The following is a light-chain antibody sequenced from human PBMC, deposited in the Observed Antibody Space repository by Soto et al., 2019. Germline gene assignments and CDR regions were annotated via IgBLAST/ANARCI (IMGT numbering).Light chain of an antibody. Sequence: EILMTQSPATLSVSPGEGATLSCRASQSVNNNLAWYQQKPGQAPRLLISGASTRATGITDRFSASGSGTEFTLTISTLQSEDFAVYFCQQYNNWPPTFGGGTKVDIK. CDR1: QSVNNN. J-gene: IGKJ4*01. CDR3: QQYNNWPPT. V-gene: IGKV3-15*01. CDR2: GAS.